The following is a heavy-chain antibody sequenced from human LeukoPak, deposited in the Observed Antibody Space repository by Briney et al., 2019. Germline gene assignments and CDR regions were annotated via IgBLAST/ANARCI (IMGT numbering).Heavy chain of an antibody. D-gene: IGHD5/OR15-5a*01. CDR2: ISYDGSNK. CDR3: LKSTVSTGSDT. J-gene: IGHJ5*02. Sequence: PGGSLRLSCVVSGFTFSTYGMHWVRQAPGKGLEWVAAISYDGSNKYYADSVKGRFTISRDNSKNTLYLQMNSLRAEDTAVYYCLKSTVSTGSDTWGQGTLVTVSS. CDR1: GFTFSTYG. V-gene: IGHV3-30*18.